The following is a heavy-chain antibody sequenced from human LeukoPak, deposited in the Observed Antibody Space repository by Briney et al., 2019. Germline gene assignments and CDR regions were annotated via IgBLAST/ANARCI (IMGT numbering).Heavy chain of an antibody. Sequence: PGGSLRLSCSASGFVFSIYTMYWVRQAPGKGPGYVSTISGSGNGGSIYYADSVKGRFTISRDDSKSIVYLQMNGLRSEDTAVYYCVKDFGRVRGTPDSWGQGTLVTVSS. J-gene: IGHJ4*02. CDR3: VKDFGRVRGTPDS. V-gene: IGHV3-64D*06. D-gene: IGHD2/OR15-2a*01. CDR1: GFVFSIYT. CDR2: ISGSGNGGSI.